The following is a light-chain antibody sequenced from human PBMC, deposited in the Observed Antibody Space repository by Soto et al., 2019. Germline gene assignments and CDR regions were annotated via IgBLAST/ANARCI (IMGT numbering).Light chain of an antibody. J-gene: IGLJ1*01. V-gene: IGLV3-21*02. CDR3: QVWDSDHSYV. CDR2: NDS. Sequence: SYELTQPPSVSVAPGQTARITCGGKNIGIKGVHWYQQKPGQAPVLVLYNDSDRPSGIPERFSGSNSGNAATLTISRVEAGDEADYYGQVWDSDHSYVFGDGTKLTVL. CDR1: NIGIKG.